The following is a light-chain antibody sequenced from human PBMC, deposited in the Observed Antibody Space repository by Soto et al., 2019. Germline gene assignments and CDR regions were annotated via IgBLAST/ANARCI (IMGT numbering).Light chain of an antibody. V-gene: IGLV2-14*01. CDR3: TSYTSSSGYV. CDR2: DVS. CDR1: SSDVGAYNY. Sequence: QSVLTQPVSVSGSPGQSITMSCTRTSSDVGAYNYVYWYRQHPGKAPKLIIYDVSNRPSGVSNRFSGSKSGNTASLIISGLQAEDEADYYCTSYTSSSGYVFGTGTKVTVL. J-gene: IGLJ1*01.